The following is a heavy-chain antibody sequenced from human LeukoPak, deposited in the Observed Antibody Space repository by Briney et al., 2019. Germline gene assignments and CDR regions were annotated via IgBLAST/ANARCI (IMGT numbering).Heavy chain of an antibody. Sequence: SETLSLTCTVSGGSISSYYWSWIRQPPGKGLEWIGYIYYSGSTNYNPPLKSRVTISVDTSKNQFSLKLSSVTAADTAVYYCARAYYYDSSGYPNWFDPWGQGTLVTVSS. D-gene: IGHD3-22*01. CDR2: IYYSGST. V-gene: IGHV4-59*08. CDR3: ARAYYYDSSGYPNWFDP. J-gene: IGHJ5*02. CDR1: GGSISSYY.